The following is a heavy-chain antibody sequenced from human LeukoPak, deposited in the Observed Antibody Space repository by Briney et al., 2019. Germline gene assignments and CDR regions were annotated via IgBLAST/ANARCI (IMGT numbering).Heavy chain of an antibody. J-gene: IGHJ6*03. CDR2: IYHSGRT. V-gene: IGHV4-34*01. CDR1: GGSFSGYY. CDR3: ARTTEGYAGGPGYSYYYYMDV. D-gene: IGHD5-12*01. Sequence: SETLSLTCAVYGGSFSGYYWSWIRQPPGKGLEWIGSIYHSGRTFYNPSLKSRVTISVDTSKNQFSLKLRSVTAADTAVYYCARTTEGYAGGPGYSYYYYMDVWGKGTTVTISS.